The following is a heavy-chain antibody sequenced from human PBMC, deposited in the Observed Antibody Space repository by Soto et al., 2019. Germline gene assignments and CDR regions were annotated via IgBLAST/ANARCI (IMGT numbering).Heavy chain of an antibody. D-gene: IGHD2-8*01. V-gene: IGHV3-23*01. CDR2: VDGSGGDT. Sequence: GGPLRVCWAAAGFTFSSHSMGWLRQAPGTGPEWVAFVDGSGGDTSYADSVKGRFTISRDNSDNSLYLDMNSLRAEDTGRYFCAKEIFAAAYAATSAFDLWGQGTLVTVSS. CDR3: AKEIFAAAYAATSAFDL. J-gene: IGHJ4*02. CDR1: GFTFSSHS.